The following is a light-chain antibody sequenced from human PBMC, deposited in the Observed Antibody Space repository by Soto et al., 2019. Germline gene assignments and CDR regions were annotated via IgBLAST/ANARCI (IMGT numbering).Light chain of an antibody. J-gene: IGKJ1*01. Sequence: EIVLTQSPGTLSLSPGERATLSCRASQPVSSNYLAWYQQKPGQAPRLLIYGASSRATDIPDRFSGSGSGTDFTLTISRLEPEDFAVYYCQQYGSSGWTFGQGTKVDIK. CDR3: QQYGSSGWT. CDR1: QPVSSNY. CDR2: GAS. V-gene: IGKV3-20*01.